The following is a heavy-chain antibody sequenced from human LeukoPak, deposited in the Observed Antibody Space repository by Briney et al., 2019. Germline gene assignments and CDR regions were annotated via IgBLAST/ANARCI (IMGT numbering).Heavy chain of an antibody. J-gene: IGHJ3*02. Sequence: SGPALMKPRPTLTLTFTLSGFSLSTRGMCVSWIRQPPGKALEWLARIDWDDDKYYSTSLKTRLTISKDTSKNHVVLTMTNMDPVYTATYYCARNRQKSCDEAFDIWGQGTMVTVSS. CDR3: ARNRQKSCDEAFDI. V-gene: IGHV2-70*11. CDR1: GFSLSTRGMC. CDR2: IDWDDDK.